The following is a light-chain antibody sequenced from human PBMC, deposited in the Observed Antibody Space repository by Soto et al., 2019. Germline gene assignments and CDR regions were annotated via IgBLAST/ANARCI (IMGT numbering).Light chain of an antibody. CDR3: QQFNSWPRT. CDR2: GAS. J-gene: IGKJ1*01. V-gene: IGKV3-15*01. Sequence: TVMTQSPATVSGSPGERVTLSCRASQSVSGNVAWYHQKPGQPPRLLVYGASTTATDIPARFFGSGSETDFTLTITRLQSEDFGIYYCQQFNSWPRTFGQGTKVEIK. CDR1: QSVSGN.